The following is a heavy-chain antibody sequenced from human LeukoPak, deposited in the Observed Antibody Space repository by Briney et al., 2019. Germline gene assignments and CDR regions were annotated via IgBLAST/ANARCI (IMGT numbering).Heavy chain of an antibody. V-gene: IGHV3-48*03. Sequence: GGSLRLSCAASGFTFSSYAMNWVRQAPGKGLEWVSYIISSGSAIYYADSVKGRVTISRDKAKSSLYLQMNSLRDEDTAVYYCARLNGMLDYWGQESLVTV. CDR2: IISSGSAI. J-gene: IGHJ4*02. CDR3: ARLNGMLDY. CDR1: GFTFSSYA. D-gene: IGHD1-14*01.